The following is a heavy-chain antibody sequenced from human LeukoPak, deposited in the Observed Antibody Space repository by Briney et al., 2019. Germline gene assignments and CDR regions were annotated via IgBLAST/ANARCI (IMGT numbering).Heavy chain of an antibody. Sequence: GGSLRLSCAASGFTFSIYAMSWVRQAPGKGLEWVSAISGSCGSTYYADSVKGRFTISRDNSKNTLYLQMNSLRAEDTAVYYCAKGTDIVVVPAAISSWGQGTLVTVSS. D-gene: IGHD2-2*01. CDR3: AKGTDIVVVPAAISS. CDR2: ISGSCGST. CDR1: GFTFSIYA. J-gene: IGHJ5*02. V-gene: IGHV3-23*01.